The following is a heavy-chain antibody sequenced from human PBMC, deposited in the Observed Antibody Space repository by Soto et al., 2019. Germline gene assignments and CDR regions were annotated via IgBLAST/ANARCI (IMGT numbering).Heavy chain of an antibody. V-gene: IGHV3-23*01. CDR1: GFTFSSYA. D-gene: IGHD3-16*01. J-gene: IGHJ4*02. CDR3: AKDDVTTFGEVARAHDY. Sequence: GGSLRLSCAASGFTFSSYAMSWVRQAPGKGLEWVSAISGSGGSTYYADSVKGRFTISRDNSKNTLYLQMNSLRAEDTAVYYCAKDDVTTFGEVARAHDYWGQGTLVTVSS. CDR2: ISGSGGST.